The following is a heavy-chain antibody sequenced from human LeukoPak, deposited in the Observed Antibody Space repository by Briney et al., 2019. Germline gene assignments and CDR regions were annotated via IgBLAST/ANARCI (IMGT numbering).Heavy chain of an antibody. V-gene: IGHV3-48*01. Sequence: GGSLRLSCAASGFTFSTYSMNWVRQAPGKGLEWVSYISGSSGTIYYADAVKGRFTISGDNAKNSLYLQMNSLRAEDTAVYYCARRSEFGVLYYMDVWGKGTTVTVSS. J-gene: IGHJ6*03. CDR3: ARRSEFGVLYYMDV. D-gene: IGHD3-16*01. CDR1: GFTFSTYS. CDR2: ISGSSGTI.